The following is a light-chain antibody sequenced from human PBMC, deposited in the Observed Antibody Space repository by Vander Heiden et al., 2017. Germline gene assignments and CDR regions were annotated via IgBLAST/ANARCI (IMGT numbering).Light chain of an antibody. Sequence: SSELTQDPAVSVALGQTVRIPCQGDSLRNYYASWYQQKPGQAPVLVIFGKNNRPPGIPDRFSASSSGNTASLTITGAQAEDEADFYCNSRDSSDNHVIFGGGTKLTVL. CDR1: SLRNYY. CDR2: GKN. J-gene: IGLJ2*01. CDR3: NSRDSSDNHVI. V-gene: IGLV3-19*01.